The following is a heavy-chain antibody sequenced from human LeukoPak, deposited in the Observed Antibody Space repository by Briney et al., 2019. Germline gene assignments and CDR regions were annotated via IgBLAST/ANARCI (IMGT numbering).Heavy chain of an antibody. CDR3: ARSRGSGYDGGAFDY. J-gene: IGHJ4*02. Sequence: ASVTVSCKASGYTFTGYYMHWVRQAPGQGLEWMGWINPNSGGTNYAQKFQGRVTMTRDTSISTAYMELSRLRSDDTAVYYCARSRGSGYDGGAFDYWGQGTLVTVSS. CDR1: GYTFTGYY. CDR2: INPNSGGT. V-gene: IGHV1-2*02. D-gene: IGHD5-12*01.